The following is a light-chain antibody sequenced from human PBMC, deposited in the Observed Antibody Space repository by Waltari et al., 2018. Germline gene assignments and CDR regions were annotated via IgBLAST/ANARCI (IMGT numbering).Light chain of an antibody. J-gene: IGKJ4*01. CDR2: GTA. CDR3: QQYDGEVVT. Sequence: EIVLTQSPGTLSLSPGERATLSCRASQIVTSISLTWYQQKLGQAPRPLICGTASRATGIPDRVSGSGSGTDFTLTISRLEPEDVAVYYCQQYDGEVVTFGGGTKVEI. CDR1: QIVTSIS. V-gene: IGKV3-20*01.